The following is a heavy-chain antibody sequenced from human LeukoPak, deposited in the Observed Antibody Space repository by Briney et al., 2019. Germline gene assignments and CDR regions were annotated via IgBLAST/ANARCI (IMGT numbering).Heavy chain of an antibody. V-gene: IGHV3-23*01. D-gene: IGHD2-8*01. CDR2: TDSGGTST. CDR1: GFPFRDFS. Sequence: GGSLRLSCTTSGFPFRDFSMTWVRQAPGQGLEWISTTDSGGTSTYYAESVKGRFTISRDNSKDALYLQMSGLRVEDTAIYYCAKQSYARSLGEGGPGTLVTVSS. J-gene: IGHJ4*02. CDR3: AKQSYARSLGE.